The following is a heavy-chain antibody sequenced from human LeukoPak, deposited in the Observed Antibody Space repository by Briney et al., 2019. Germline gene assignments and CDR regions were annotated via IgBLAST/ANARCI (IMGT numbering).Heavy chain of an antibody. CDR3: AKDGGI. CDR1: GFTVSSNY. CDR2: ISNSGGNT. J-gene: IGHJ3*02. Sequence: GGSLRLSCTASGFTVSSNYMTWVRQAPGKGLEWVSAISNSGGNTYYADSVKGRFTISRDNSKNTLYLQMSSLRAEDTAVYYCAKDGGIWGQGTMVTVSS. V-gene: IGHV3-23*01. D-gene: IGHD3-3*01.